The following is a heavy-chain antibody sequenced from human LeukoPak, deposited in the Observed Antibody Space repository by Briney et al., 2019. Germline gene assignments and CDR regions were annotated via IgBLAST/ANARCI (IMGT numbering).Heavy chain of an antibody. J-gene: IGHJ4*02. D-gene: IGHD6-19*01. V-gene: IGHV1-69*06. CDR2: IIPIFGTA. CDR1: GGTFSSYA. CDR3: ARVRSSGWYWEDY. Sequence: GASVKVSCKASGGTFSSYAISWVRQAPGQGLEWMGGIIPIFGTANYAQKFQGRVTITADKSTSTAYMELSSLRSEDTAVYYCARVRSSGWYWEDYWGQGTLVTVSS.